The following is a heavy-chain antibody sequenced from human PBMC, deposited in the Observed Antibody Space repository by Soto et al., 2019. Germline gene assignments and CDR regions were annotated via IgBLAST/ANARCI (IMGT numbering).Heavy chain of an antibody. V-gene: IGHV1-69*05. CDR1: GGTFSSYA. J-gene: IGHJ5*02. CDR3: ARDPRPSAQLWLETYNGAPFDP. Sequence: ASVKVSCKASGGTFSSYAISWVRQAPGQGLEWMGGIIPIFGTANYAQKFQGRVTITTDESTSTAYMELSSLRSEDTAVYYCARDPRPSAQLWLETYNGAPFDPWGQGTLVTVSS. CDR2: IIPIFGTA. D-gene: IGHD5-18*01.